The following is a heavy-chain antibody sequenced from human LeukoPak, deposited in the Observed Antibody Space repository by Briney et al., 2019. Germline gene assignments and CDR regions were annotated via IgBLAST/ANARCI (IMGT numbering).Heavy chain of an antibody. J-gene: IGHJ5*02. CDR2: IYSGGSA. V-gene: IGHV4-39*07. CDR1: GGSISSSSYY. D-gene: IGHD3-22*01. CDR3: ARDGVVAINWFDP. Sequence: SETLSLTCTVSGGSISSSSYYWGWIRQPPGKGLEWIGSIYSGGSAYYNPSLKSRVTTSVDTSKNQFSLKLSSVTAADTAVYYCARDGVVAINWFDPWGQGTLVTVSS.